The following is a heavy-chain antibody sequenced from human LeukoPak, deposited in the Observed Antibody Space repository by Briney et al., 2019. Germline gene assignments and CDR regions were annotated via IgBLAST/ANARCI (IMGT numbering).Heavy chain of an antibody. V-gene: IGHV4-59*01. D-gene: IGHD5-12*01. CDR1: GGSISSYY. CDR2: IYYSGST. Sequence: PSETLSLTCTVSGGSISSYYWSWSRQPPGKGLEWIGYIYYSGSTNYNPSLKSRVTISVDTSKNQFSLKLSSVTAADTAVYYCARGPKWLPFDYWGQGTLVTVSS. J-gene: IGHJ4*02. CDR3: ARGPKWLPFDY.